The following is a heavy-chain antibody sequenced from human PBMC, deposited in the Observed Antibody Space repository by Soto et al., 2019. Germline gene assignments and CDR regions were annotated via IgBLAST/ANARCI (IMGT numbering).Heavy chain of an antibody. V-gene: IGHV1-2*02. CDR1: GYSFIAYS. CDR2: ISPNSGGT. D-gene: IGHD3-3*01. Sequence: QAQLVQSGAEVKKPGASVKVSCKASGYSFIAYSIQRVRQAPGQGLEWMGWISPNSGGTNSSQKFQGRVTMTRDTSIKTVYLELTGLRSDDKAVYYCARDLSSRLLETCPTAGMGVWGQGTKVTVSS. CDR3: ARDLSSRLLETCPTAGMGV. J-gene: IGHJ6*02.